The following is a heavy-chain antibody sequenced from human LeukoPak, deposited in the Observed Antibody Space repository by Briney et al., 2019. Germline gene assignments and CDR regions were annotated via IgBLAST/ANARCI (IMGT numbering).Heavy chain of an antibody. CDR1: GFAFNTYA. V-gene: IGHV3-30*19. D-gene: IGHD3-10*01. J-gene: IGHJ4*02. CDR3: ARDVRGVTYKGTSSQFDY. CDR2: ISYDGSNK. Sequence: PGRSLRLSCAASGFAFNTYAMHWVRQAPGKGLEWVAVISYDGSNKYYADSVKGRFTISRDNSKNTLYLQMNSLRAEDTAVYYCARDVRGVTYKGTSSQFDYWGQGTLVTVSS.